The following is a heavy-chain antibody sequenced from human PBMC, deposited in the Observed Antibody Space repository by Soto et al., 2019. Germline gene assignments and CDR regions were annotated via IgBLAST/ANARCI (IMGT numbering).Heavy chain of an antibody. CDR2: IYHSGTT. V-gene: IGHV4-31*03. CDR3: ARGLGGYLDYLDY. D-gene: IGHD3-16*02. Sequence: PSETLSLTCTVSGGSISSGGYYWSWIRQHPGKGLEWIGYIYHSGTTYYNPSLKSRVTISVDTSASTAYIELSSLRTEDTAVYYCARGLGGYLDYLDYWGQGTLVTVSS. CDR1: GGSISSGGYY. J-gene: IGHJ4*02.